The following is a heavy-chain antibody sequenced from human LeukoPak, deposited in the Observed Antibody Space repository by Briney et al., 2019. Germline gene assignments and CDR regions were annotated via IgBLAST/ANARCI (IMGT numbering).Heavy chain of an antibody. J-gene: IGHJ4*02. D-gene: IGHD3-3*01. CDR1: GFTFNDYW. CDR3: ARDRPTGASRLFVVQ. Sequence: GGSLRLSCAASGFTFNDYWMTWVRQAPGKGLEWVANINEDGREKNYVDSVKGRFTVSRDNAKNSLYLQMSSLRAEDTAVYYCARDRPTGASRLFVVQWGQGTLVSVSS. CDR2: INEDGREK. V-gene: IGHV3-7*01.